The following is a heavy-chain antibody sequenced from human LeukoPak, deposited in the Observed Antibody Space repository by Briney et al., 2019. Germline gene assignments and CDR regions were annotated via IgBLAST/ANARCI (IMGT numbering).Heavy chain of an antibody. CDR2: FDPEDGET. CDR3: ATSVGATKVFDY. V-gene: IGHV1-24*01. J-gene: IGHJ4*02. D-gene: IGHD1-26*01. CDR1: GYTLTELS. Sequence: HAASVTVSCKVSGYTLTELSMHWVRQAPGKGLEWMGGFDPEDGETIYAQEFQGRVTMTEDTSTDTAYMELSSLRSEDTAVYYCATSVGATKVFDYWGQGTLVTVSS.